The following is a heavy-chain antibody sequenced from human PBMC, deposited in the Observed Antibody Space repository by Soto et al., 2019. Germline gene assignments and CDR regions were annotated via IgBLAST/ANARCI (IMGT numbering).Heavy chain of an antibody. CDR2: ISVSGGST. V-gene: IGHV3-23*01. J-gene: IGHJ1*01. D-gene: IGHD3-22*01. Sequence: GGSLRLSCAASGFTFSNYAMSWVRQAPGKGLEWVSVISVSGGSTYYTDPVKGRFTISRDNSKSTLYLQMNSLGAEDTAVYYCAKDGYYYDSIGYPTTTPFQHWGQGTLVTVSS. CDR3: AKDGYYYDSIGYPTTTPFQH. CDR1: GFTFSNYA.